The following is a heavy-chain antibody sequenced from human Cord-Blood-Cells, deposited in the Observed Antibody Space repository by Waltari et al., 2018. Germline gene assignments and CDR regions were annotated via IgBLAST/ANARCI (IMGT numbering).Heavy chain of an antibody. CDR3: ARGYSSGWYQP. CDR2: IIPIYGTA. J-gene: IGHJ5*02. CDR1: GGTFSSYA. D-gene: IGHD6-19*01. V-gene: IGHV1-69*01. Sequence: QVQLVQSGAAVKKPGSSVTVSCKASGGTFSSYAISWVRQAPGKGLEWMGGIIPIYGTANYAQKCQGRVTITADESTSTAYMELSSLRSEDTAVYYCARGYSSGWYQPWGQGTLVTVSS.